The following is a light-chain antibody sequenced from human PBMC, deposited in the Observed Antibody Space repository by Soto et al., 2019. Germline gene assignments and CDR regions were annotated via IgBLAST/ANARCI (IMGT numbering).Light chain of an antibody. CDR3: QQFNSYPPYT. Sequence: AFPLTQSPSSLSASVGDRVTITCRASQGISSALAWYQQKPGKAPKLLIYDASSLESGVPSRFSGSGSGTDFTLTISSLQPEDFAPYYCQQFNSYPPYTFGQGTKLEIK. CDR1: QGISSA. V-gene: IGKV1-13*02. CDR2: DAS. J-gene: IGKJ2*01.